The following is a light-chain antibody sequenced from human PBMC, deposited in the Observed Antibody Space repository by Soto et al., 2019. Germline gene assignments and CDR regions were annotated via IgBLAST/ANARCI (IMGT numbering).Light chain of an antibody. CDR1: SSDVGGYNY. CDR3: SSYTSSSTQV. CDR2: DVS. J-gene: IGLJ2*01. Sequence: QSALTQPASVSGSPGQSITISCTGTSSDVGGYNYVSWYQQHPGKAPKLMIYDVSNRPSGVSNRVAGSKSGNTASLTISGLQAEDEAEYYCSSYTSSSTQVFGGGTKLTVL. V-gene: IGLV2-14*01.